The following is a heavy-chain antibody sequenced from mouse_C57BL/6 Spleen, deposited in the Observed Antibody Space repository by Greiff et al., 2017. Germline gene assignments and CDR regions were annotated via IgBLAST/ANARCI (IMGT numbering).Heavy chain of an antibody. CDR3: AYYYGSSWYFDV. V-gene: IGHV1-76*01. CDR2: LYPGSGNT. Sequence: VQLQQSGAELVRPGASVKLSCKASGYTFTDYYINWVTQRPGQGLEWIARLYPGSGNTYYNAKFQGQATLTAEKSSSTAYMQLSSLTSEDSAVYFCAYYYGSSWYFDVWGTGTTVTVAS. J-gene: IGHJ1*03. CDR1: GYTFTDYY. D-gene: IGHD1-1*01.